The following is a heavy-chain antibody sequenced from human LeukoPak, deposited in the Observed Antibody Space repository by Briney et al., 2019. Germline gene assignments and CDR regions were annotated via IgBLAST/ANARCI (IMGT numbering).Heavy chain of an antibody. D-gene: IGHD1-26*01. V-gene: IGHV3-7*03. Sequence: GGSLRLSCAASGFTVSSIWMSWVRQAPGKGLEWVANVNQDESQKYYVDSVKGRFTISKDNAKNSLNLQMNSLRAEDTAVYYCAKRTGATRPYYFDYWGQGTLVTVSS. CDR3: AKRTGATRPYYFDY. CDR2: VNQDESQK. CDR1: GFTVSSIW. J-gene: IGHJ4*02.